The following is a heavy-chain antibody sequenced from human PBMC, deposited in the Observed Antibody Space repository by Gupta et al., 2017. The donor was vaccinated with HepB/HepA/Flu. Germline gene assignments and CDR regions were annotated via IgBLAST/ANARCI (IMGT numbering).Heavy chain of an antibody. CDR1: GDSVPNSAYY. CDR2: INYSGTT. D-gene: IGHD3-22*01. V-gene: IGHV4-39*01. CDR3: TRQVWVSRSSGFSDH. J-gene: IGHJ4*02. Sequence: QVQLQESGPGLVKPSETLSLTCTVSGDSVPNSAYYWGGISQPTGKGLEWIGEINYSGTTNYNPSLNSRVTISADTSKNQFSLKFSFVTAADTAIYYCTRQVWVSRSSGFSDHWGQGTLLTVSS.